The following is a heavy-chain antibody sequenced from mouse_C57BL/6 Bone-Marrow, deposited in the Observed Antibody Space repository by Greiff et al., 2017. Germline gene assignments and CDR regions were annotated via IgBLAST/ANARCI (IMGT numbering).Heavy chain of an antibody. CDR2: IDPANGNT. V-gene: IGHV14-3*02. Sequence: VQLQQSGAELVKPGASVKLSCTASGFNIKDTYMHWVKQRPELGLEWIGRIDPANGNTKYDPKFQGKATITADTSSNTAYLQLSSLTSEDTAVYYCATRLLRWYFDVWGAGTTVTVSS. CDR3: ATRLLRWYFDV. J-gene: IGHJ1*01. D-gene: IGHD2-3*01. CDR1: GFNIKDTY.